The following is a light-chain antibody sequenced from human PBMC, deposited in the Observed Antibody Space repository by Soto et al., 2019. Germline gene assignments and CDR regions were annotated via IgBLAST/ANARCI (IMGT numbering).Light chain of an antibody. CDR3: QQRSHFGVN. CDR2: DAS. V-gene: IGKV3-11*01. CDR1: QSVSSY. Sequence: EIVLTQSPATLSLSPGERATLSCRASQSVSSYLAWYQQKPGQAPRLLIYDASNRATGIPARFSGSGSGTDFTLTISSLEPEDFAVYCCQQRSHFGVNFGPGSTVDIK. J-gene: IGKJ3*01.